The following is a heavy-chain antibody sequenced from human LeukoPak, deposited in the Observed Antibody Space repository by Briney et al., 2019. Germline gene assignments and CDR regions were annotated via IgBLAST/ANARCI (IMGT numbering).Heavy chain of an antibody. Sequence: SGGSLRLSCAASGFTFSGYAMSWVRQAPGKRLEWVSAISGSGGSTYYADSVKGRFTISRDNSKNTLYLQMNSLRAEDTAVYYCAKSIAARPDNWFDPWGQGTLVTVSS. CDR3: AKSIAARPDNWFDP. CDR2: ISGSGGST. CDR1: GFTFSGYA. J-gene: IGHJ5*02. V-gene: IGHV3-23*01. D-gene: IGHD6-6*01.